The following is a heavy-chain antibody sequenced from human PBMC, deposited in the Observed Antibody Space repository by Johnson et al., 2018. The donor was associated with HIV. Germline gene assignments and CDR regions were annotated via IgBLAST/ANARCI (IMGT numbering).Heavy chain of an antibody. V-gene: IGHV3-11*04. CDR1: GFSFGDYY. J-gene: IGHJ3*02. Sequence: MQLVESGGGLVQPGGSLRLSCAASGFSFGDYYMSWIRQSPGKGLEWFAYISSSGETRYYADSVKGRFTLSRVNAKNSLFLQMNNLRVEDTAVSYCATCSDQVLWGGDAFDIWGQGTMVTVSS. CDR2: ISSSGETR. D-gene: IGHD2-2*01. CDR3: ATCSDQVLWGGDAFDI.